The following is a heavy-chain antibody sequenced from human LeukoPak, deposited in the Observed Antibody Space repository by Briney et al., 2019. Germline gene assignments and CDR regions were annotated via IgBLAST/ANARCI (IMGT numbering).Heavy chain of an antibody. Sequence: GGSLRLSCSASGFTFSGYWMTWVRQASGKGLEWVASIKHDGSEKYYVDSVKGRFTISRDNAKNSLYLQMNSLRAEDTAVYYCARDKASYYWGQGTLVTVSS. J-gene: IGHJ4*02. D-gene: IGHD1-26*01. CDR3: ARDKASYY. CDR2: IKHDGSEK. CDR1: GFTFSGYW. V-gene: IGHV3-7*03.